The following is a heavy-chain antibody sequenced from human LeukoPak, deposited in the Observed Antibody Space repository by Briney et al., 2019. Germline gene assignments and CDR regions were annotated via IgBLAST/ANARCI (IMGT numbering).Heavy chain of an antibody. CDR2: ISSSSSTI. D-gene: IGHD6-19*01. Sequence: PGGSLRLSCAASGFTFSSYSMNWVRQALGKGLEWVSYISSSSSTIYYADSVKGRFTISRDNAKNSLYLQMNSLRTEDTAVYYCAREVPEGSSGHYYYYYGMDVWGQGTTVTVSS. J-gene: IGHJ6*02. CDR3: AREVPEGSSGHYYYYYGMDV. V-gene: IGHV3-48*01. CDR1: GFTFSSYS.